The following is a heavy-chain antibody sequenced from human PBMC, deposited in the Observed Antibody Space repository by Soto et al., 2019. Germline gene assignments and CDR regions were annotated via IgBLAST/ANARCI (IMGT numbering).Heavy chain of an antibody. D-gene: IGHD3-10*01. CDR1: GYTFTSYD. Sequence: QVQLVQSGAEVRTPGASVKVSCKASGYTFTSYDINWVRPATGQGPAWMGWMNPDSGNTGYVQKFQGRVTMTRNTAISTAYMELSSLRSEDTAVYYCARSVGGSNVNFDYWGQGTLVTVSS. CDR2: MNPDSGNT. J-gene: IGHJ4*02. CDR3: ARSVGGSNVNFDY. V-gene: IGHV1-8*01.